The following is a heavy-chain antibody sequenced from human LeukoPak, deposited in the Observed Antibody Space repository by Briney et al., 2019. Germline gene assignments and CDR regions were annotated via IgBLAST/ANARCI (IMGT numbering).Heavy chain of an antibody. Sequence: ASVKVSCKASGYTFTDYYMHWVRQAPGQGLEWMGWIHPNSGETNYAQKFQGRVTMTRDTSISTAYMELSRLRSDDTAVYYCARDRLLDYWGQGTLVTVSS. V-gene: IGHV1-2*02. J-gene: IGHJ4*02. CDR3: ARDRLLDY. D-gene: IGHD6-25*01. CDR1: GYTFTDYY. CDR2: IHPNSGET.